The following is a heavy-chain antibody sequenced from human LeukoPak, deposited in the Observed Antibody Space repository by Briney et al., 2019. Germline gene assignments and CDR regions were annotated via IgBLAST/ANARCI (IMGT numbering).Heavy chain of an antibody. CDR3: AKDEFGTFDY. CDR1: GFTFSNSP. CDR2: TSHDEGNK. J-gene: IGHJ4*02. Sequence: PGGSLRLSCAASGFTFSNSPMPWVRQAPGKGLEWVAVTSHDEGNKYYADSVKGRFTISRDNSKNTLYLQMNSLRAEDTAVYYCAKDEFGTFDYWGQGTLVTVSS. V-gene: IGHV3-30-3*01. D-gene: IGHD3-10*01.